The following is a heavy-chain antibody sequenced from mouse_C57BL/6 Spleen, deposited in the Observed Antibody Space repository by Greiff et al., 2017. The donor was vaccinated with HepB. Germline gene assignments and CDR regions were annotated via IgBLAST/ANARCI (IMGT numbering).Heavy chain of an antibody. J-gene: IGHJ3*01. Sequence: VKLQQSGPELVKPGASVKLSCKAPGYTFTSDDTNSVKQRPGQGLEWIGWIYPRDGSTKYNEKLKGKATLTVDKSSSTAYMELHSLTSEDSAVYFCARRSNCACFSCWGQGALVTVSA. CDR2: IYPRDGST. V-gene: IGHV1-85*01. CDR1: GYTFTSDD. D-gene: IGHD2-5*01. CDR3: ARRSNCACFSC.